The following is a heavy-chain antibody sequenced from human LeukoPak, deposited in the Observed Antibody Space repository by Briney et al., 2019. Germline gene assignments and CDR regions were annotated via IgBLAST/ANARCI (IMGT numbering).Heavy chain of an antibody. Sequence: PGGSLRLYCAASGFDFGNYAMHWVRQAPGKGLQWVSGINWSSKMVAYAASVKGRFTISRDNAKNSLYLQMNSLTSEDTAFYFCAKGSLEMATVDFEFWGQGTLVTVSS. J-gene: IGHJ4*02. D-gene: IGHD5-24*01. CDR2: INWSSKMV. V-gene: IGHV3-9*01. CDR1: GFDFGNYA. CDR3: AKGSLEMATVDFEF.